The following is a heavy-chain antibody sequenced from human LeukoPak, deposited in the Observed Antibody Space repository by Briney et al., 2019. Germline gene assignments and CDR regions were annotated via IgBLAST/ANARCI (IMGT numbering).Heavy chain of an antibody. CDR2: IYHSGST. V-gene: IGHV4-30-2*01. CDR3: ASVYGDYVFDY. Sequence: SQTLSLTCAVSGASISSGGYSWSWLRQPPGKGLEWIGYIYHSGSTYYNPSLKSRVTISVDRSKNQFSLKLTSVTAADTAVYYCASVYGDYVFDYWGQGTLVTVSS. J-gene: IGHJ4*02. D-gene: IGHD4-17*01. CDR1: GASISSGGYS.